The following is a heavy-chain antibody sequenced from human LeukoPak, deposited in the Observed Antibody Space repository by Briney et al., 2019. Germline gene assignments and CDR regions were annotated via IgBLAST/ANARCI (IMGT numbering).Heavy chain of an antibody. CDR3: ARGAIVVVPAAVDY. V-gene: IGHV3-30-3*01. D-gene: IGHD2-2*01. CDR1: GFTLSSYA. CDR2: ISYDGSNK. J-gene: IGHJ4*02. Sequence: GSLRLSCAASGFTLSSYAMHWVRQAPGKGLEWVAVISYDGSNKYYADSVKGRFTISRDNSKNTLYLQMNSLRAEDTAVYYSARGAIVVVPAAVDYWGQGTLVTVSS.